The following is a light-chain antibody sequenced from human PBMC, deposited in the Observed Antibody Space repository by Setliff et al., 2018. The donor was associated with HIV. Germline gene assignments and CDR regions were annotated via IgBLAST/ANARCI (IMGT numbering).Light chain of an antibody. CDR1: QSLLFSSNNKNY. CDR3: QQYFTAPHT. Sequence: DIVMTQSADSLAVSLGERATINCKSSQSLLFSSNNKNYLAWYQQKPGQPSKLLIYWASTRESGVPDRFSGSGSGTEFTLTISSLQAEDAAVYFCQQYFTAPHTFGQGTKVDIK. V-gene: IGKV4-1*01. J-gene: IGKJ2*01. CDR2: WAS.